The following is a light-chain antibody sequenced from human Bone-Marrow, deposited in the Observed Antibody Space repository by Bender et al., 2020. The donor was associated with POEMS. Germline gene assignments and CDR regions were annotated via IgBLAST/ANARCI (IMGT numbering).Light chain of an antibody. Sequence: QSALTQPPSASGSPGQSVAISCTGTGSDVGGYNYVSWYQQHPGKAPKLMIYEVSNRPSGVSNRFSGSKSGNTASLTISGLQAEDEADYYCSSYTSSSTVIFGGGTKLTVL. CDR1: GSDVGGYNY. CDR2: EVS. CDR3: SSYTSSSTVI. J-gene: IGLJ2*01. V-gene: IGLV2-14*01.